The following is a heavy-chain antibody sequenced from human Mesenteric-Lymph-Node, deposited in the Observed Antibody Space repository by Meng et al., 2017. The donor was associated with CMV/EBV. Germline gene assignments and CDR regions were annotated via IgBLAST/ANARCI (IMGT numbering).Heavy chain of an antibody. D-gene: IGHD2-21*01. J-gene: IGHJ5*02. CDR2: IYHSGFT. V-gene: IGHV4-4*03. CDR3: AIARPTLRWVDP. Sequence: PQTPSLTFVVSGDSISSDNWWTWLRQSSGKGLEWIGEIYHSGFTNYNPSLKSRVTVSLDKSKNQFSLELSSVIAADKAIYYCAIARPTLRWVDPWGQGTLVTVSS. CDR1: GDSISSDNW.